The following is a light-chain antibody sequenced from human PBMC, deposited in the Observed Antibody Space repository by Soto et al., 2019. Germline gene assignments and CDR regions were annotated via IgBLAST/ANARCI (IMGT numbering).Light chain of an antibody. CDR2: GNT. V-gene: IGLV1-40*01. CDR1: SSNIGAGYD. Sequence: QSVLTQPPSVSGAPGQKVTISCTGSSSNIGAGYDVHWYQQLPGIAPKLLVYGNTNRPSGVPDRFSGSRSGTSASLAITGLHDEDEADYYCQSYDTSLSVLVFGGGTKLPVL. CDR3: QSYDTSLSVLV. J-gene: IGLJ2*01.